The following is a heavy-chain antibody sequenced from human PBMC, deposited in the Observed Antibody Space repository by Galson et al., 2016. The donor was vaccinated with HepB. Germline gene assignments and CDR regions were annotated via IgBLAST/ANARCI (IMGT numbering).Heavy chain of an antibody. CDR3: VREGGYCYGDSCRYFDL. CDR1: GFTFSSDS. J-gene: IGHJ2*01. Sequence: SLRLSCADSGFTFSSDSMNWVRQAPGKGLEWISSISRSSSLLYYADSVTGRFTISRDSAKRSLSLQMNSLRVEDTAVYYCVREGGYCYGDSCRYFDLWGRGTVVTVSS. V-gene: IGHV3-21*01. D-gene: IGHD2-15*01. CDR2: ISRSSSLL.